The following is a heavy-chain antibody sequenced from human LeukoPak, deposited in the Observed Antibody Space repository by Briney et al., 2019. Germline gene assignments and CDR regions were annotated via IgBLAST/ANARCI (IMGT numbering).Heavy chain of an antibody. CDR1: GFTFSSYS. CDR3: GRGGDGIDV. D-gene: IGHD5-24*01. Sequence: PGGSLRLSCAASGFTFSSYSMNWVRQPPGQGLVWVSRINQDESRAYADSVKGRFTVSRDNAKNMLYLQLNGLRAEDTAVYFCGRGGDGIDVWGQGTTVIVSS. CDR2: INQDESRA. V-gene: IGHV3-74*01. J-gene: IGHJ3*01.